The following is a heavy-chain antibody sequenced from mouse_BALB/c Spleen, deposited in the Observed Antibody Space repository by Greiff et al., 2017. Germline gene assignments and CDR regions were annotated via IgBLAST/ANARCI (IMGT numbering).Heavy chain of an antibody. J-gene: IGHJ2*01. CDR1: GYAFTNYW. Sequence: QVQLKESGAELVRPGTSVKISCKASGYAFTNYWLGWVKQRPGHGLEWIGDIYPGSGNTYYNEKFKGKATLTADKSSSTAYMQLSSLTSEDSAVYFCARNRYGDYWGQGTTLTVSS. V-gene: IGHV1-63*01. CDR2: IYPGSGNT. CDR3: ARNRYGDY. D-gene: IGHD2-14*01.